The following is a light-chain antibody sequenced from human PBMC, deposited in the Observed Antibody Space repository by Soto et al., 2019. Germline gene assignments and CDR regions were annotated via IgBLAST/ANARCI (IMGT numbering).Light chain of an antibody. Sequence: QSVLTQPASVSGSPGQSITISCTGTSSDVGGYNYVSWYQQHPGKAPKLMIYDVSNRPSGISNRFSGSKSGNTASLTIFGLQAEDEDDYYCTSYTSSSTVLFGGGTQLTVL. CDR3: TSYTSSSTVL. CDR1: SSDVGGYNY. CDR2: DVS. J-gene: IGLJ7*01. V-gene: IGLV2-14*01.